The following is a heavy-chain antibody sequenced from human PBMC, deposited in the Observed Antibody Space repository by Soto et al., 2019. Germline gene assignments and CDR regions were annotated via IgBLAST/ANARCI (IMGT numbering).Heavy chain of an antibody. J-gene: IGHJ4*02. Sequence: GGSLRLSCAASGFTFDNYVMAWVRQAPGRGLEWVSSISRSGRGSAYYADPVKGRFTISRDNSKNTLSLQMNNLRDDDTAVYYCATGHYLDSSDYWVGNLPFGYWGKGNMVSVAS. CDR3: ATGHYLDSSDYWVGNLPFGY. V-gene: IGHV3-23*01. CDR1: GFTFDNYV. CDR2: ISRSGRGSA. D-gene: IGHD3-22*01.